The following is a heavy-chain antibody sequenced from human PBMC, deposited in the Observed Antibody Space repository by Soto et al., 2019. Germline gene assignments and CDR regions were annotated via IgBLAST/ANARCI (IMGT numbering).Heavy chain of an antibody. CDR1: GGTFSSYA. CDR3: ARYRLPYYYDSSGYPLNYYYYGMDV. J-gene: IGHJ6*02. Sequence: GASVKVSCKASGGTFSSYAISRVRQAPGQGLEWMGGIIPINGTTNYAQKLQGRVTMTTDESTSTAYMELSSLRSDDTAVYYCARYRLPYYYDSSGYPLNYYYYGMDVWGQGTTVTVS. D-gene: IGHD3-22*01. CDR2: IIPINGTT. V-gene: IGHV1-69*05.